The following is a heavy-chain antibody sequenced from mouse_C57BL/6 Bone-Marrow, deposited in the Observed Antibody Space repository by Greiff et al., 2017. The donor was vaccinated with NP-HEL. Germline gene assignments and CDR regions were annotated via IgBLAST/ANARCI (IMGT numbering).Heavy chain of an antibody. V-gene: IGHV1-18*01. CDR2: INPNNGGT. Sequence: VQLQQSGPELVKPGASVKIPCKASGYTFTDSTLDWVKQSHGKSLEWIGDINPNNGGTIYNQKFKGKATLTVDKSSSTAYIELRSLTSEDTAVYYCARRGRITPCYYAMDDWGPGTSVTVSS. CDR1: GYTFTDST. D-gene: IGHD2-4*01. J-gene: IGHJ4*01. CDR3: ARRGRITPCYYAMDD.